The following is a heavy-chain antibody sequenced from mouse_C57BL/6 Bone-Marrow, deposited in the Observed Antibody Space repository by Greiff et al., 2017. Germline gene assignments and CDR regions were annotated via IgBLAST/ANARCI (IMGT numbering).Heavy chain of an antibody. V-gene: IGHV1-59*01. J-gene: IGHJ2*01. CDR2: IDPSDSYT. Sequence: QVQLQQPGAELVRPGTSVKLSCKASGYTFTSYWMHWVKQRPGQGLEWIGVIDPSDSYTNYNQKFKGKATLTVDTSSSTAYMQLSSLTSEDSAVYYCAREVITTVVASYYFDYWGQGTTLTVSS. D-gene: IGHD1-1*01. CDR3: AREVITTVVASYYFDY. CDR1: GYTFTSYW.